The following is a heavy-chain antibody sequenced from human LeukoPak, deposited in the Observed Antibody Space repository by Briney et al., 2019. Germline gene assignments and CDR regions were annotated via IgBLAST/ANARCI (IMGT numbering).Heavy chain of an antibody. CDR2: IYYSGST. CDR3: ARHTWFGRGRWFDP. Sequence: PSETLSLTCTVSGGSISSSSYYWGWIRQPPGKGLGWIGSIYYSGSTYYNPSLKSRVTISVDTSKNQFSLKLSSVTAADTAVYYCARHTWFGRGRWFDPWGQGTLVTVSS. V-gene: IGHV4-39*01. CDR1: GGSISSSSYY. J-gene: IGHJ5*02. D-gene: IGHD3-10*01.